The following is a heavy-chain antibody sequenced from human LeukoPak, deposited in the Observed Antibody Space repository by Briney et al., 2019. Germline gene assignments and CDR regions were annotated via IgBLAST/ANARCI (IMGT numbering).Heavy chain of an antibody. CDR3: ARDPVHGSNVYIWFDP. CDR2: ISAYNGNT. V-gene: IGHV1-18*01. J-gene: IGHJ5*02. Sequence: ASVKVSCKASGYTFTNNGISWVRQAPGQGLEWMGWISAYNGNTNYAQKLQGRVTMTTDTSTSTAYMELRSLRSDDTAVYYCARDPVHGSNVYIWFDPWGQGALVTVSS. D-gene: IGHD1-26*01. CDR1: GYTFTNNG.